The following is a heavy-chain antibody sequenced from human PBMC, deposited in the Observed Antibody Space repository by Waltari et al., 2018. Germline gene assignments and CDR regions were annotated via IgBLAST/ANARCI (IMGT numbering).Heavy chain of an antibody. D-gene: IGHD6-6*01. CDR1: GFTFSSYA. V-gene: IGHV3-23*01. CDR2: ISGSGGST. Sequence: EVQLLASGGGLVQPGGSLRLSCAASGFTFSSYALTWVRQAPGKGLEWVSAISGSGGSTYYADSVKGRFTISRDNSKNTLYLQMNSLRAEDTAVYYCAKDFTVAALTEDWGQGTLVTVSS. J-gene: IGHJ4*02. CDR3: AKDFTVAALTED.